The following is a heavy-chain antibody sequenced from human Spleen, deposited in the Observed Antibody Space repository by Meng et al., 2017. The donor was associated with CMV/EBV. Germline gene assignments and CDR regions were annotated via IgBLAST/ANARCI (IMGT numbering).Heavy chain of an antibody. CDR2: SNQSKTT. CDR3: AIEDYHLFDP. V-gene: IGHV4-34*01. J-gene: IGHJ5*02. D-gene: IGHD4-11*01. Sequence: QWQPRHGGAMLSKPSEAASLTCAGCGASFNGDYWCCIRQPPGKGLEWIRESNQSKTTNYNPVPKSRVTISVSTSKNHFPLKLISVTAADTAVYYCAIEDYHLFDPWGQGTLVTVSS. CDR1: GASFNGDY.